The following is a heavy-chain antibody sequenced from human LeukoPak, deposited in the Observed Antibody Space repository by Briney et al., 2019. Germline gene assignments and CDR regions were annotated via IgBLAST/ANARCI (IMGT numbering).Heavy chain of an antibody. CDR1: GYSFTSYW. D-gene: IGHD6-13*01. CDR2: IYPGDSDT. J-gene: IGHJ1*01. CDR3: ARSSLRMGYFQH. Sequence: GESLKISCKGSGYSFTSYWIGGVRQIPGKGLEWMGIIYPGDSDTRYSPSFQGQLTLSTGKHISSAYLQWSSLKASDAAMYYCARSSLRMGYFQHWGQGTLVTVSS. V-gene: IGHV5-51*04.